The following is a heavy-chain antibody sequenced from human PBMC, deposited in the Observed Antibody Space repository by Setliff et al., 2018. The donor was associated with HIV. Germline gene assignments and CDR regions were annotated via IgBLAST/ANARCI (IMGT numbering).Heavy chain of an antibody. CDR1: RASFSSYY. Sequence: SETLSLTCAVYRASFSSYYWSWIRQSPGKGLEWIAEMNYSGSTNYDPSLKSRVTMSVDTSKNQFSLNVTSVNAADTAVYYCARGRYYDGSALPLDYWGQGSLVTVSS. V-gene: IGHV4-34*01. CDR3: ARGRYYDGSALPLDY. CDR2: MNYSGST. D-gene: IGHD3-22*01. J-gene: IGHJ4*02.